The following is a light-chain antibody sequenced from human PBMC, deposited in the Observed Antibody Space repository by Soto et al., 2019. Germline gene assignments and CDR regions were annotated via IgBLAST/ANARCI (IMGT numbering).Light chain of an antibody. CDR1: SSDVGGYNF. CDR2: EVS. J-gene: IGLJ1*01. V-gene: IGLV2-8*01. Sequence: QSVLTQPPSASGSPGQSVTMSCTGTSSDVGGYNFVSWYQQHPGKAPKLTIYEVSKRPSGVPDRFSGSKSGNTASLTVSGLQAEDDADYYCSSYAGSNNYVFGTGTKVTVL. CDR3: SSYAGSNNYV.